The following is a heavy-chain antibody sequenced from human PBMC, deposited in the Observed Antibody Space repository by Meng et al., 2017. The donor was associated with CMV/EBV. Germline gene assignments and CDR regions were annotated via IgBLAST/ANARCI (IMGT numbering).Heavy chain of an antibody. V-gene: IGHV3-30-3*01. CDR1: GVTFSSYA. CDR2: ISYDVSNK. Sequence: QVQLGESGGGVVQPGTPLRPSRAASGVTFSSYAMHWVRQAPGKGLGWVAVISYDVSNKYYADSVKGRFTISRDNSKNTLYLQMNSLRAEDTAVYYCARGDYFDYWGQGTLVTVSS. CDR3: ARGDYFDY. J-gene: IGHJ4*02.